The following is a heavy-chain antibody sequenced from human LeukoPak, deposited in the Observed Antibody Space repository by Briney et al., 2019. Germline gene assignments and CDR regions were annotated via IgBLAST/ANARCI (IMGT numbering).Heavy chain of an antibody. V-gene: IGHV3-23*01. J-gene: IGHJ4*02. CDR2: TSGSGGST. CDR1: GFTFSSYA. CDR3: AKDLSGIVGATNY. Sequence: GGSLRHSCAASGFTFSSYAMSWVRQAPGKGLEWVSATSGSGGSTYYADSVKGRFTISRDNSKNTLYLQMNSLRAEDTAVYYCAKDLSGIVGATNYWGQGTLVTVSS. D-gene: IGHD1-26*01.